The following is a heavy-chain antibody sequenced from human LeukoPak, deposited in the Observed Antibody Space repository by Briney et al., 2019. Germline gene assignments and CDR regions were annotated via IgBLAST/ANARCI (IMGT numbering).Heavy chain of an antibody. CDR2: IKNDGSSA. V-gene: IGHV3-74*01. CDR1: GFTFSHYW. J-gene: IGHJ5*02. CDR3: AKSDWFDP. Sequence: GESLRLSCATSGFTFSHYWMNWLRQAPGKGLVWVSRIKNDGSSASYAESVKGRFTISRDNARNTLYLQMNSLRLDDTAVYYCAKSDWFDPWGRGILVTVSS.